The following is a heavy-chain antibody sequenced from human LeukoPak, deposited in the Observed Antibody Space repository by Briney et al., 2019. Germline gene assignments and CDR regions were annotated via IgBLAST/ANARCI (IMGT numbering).Heavy chain of an antibody. J-gene: IGHJ4*02. V-gene: IGHV3-7*01. D-gene: IGHD2-2*01. CDR2: IGKDGSGN. CDR1: GFSLSRYW. Sequence: PGGSLRLSCAASGFSLSRYWMSWVRQAPGKGLEWVANIGKDGSGNHYVDSVEGRFTISRDNAKNSLYLQMNSLRADDTAVYYCARAPSGLVEPPTRGDYFDYWGQGTLVTVSS. CDR3: ARAPSGLVEPPTRGDYFDY.